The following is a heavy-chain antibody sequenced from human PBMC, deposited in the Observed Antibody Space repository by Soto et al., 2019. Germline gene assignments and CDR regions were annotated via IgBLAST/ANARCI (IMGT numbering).Heavy chain of an antibody. D-gene: IGHD1-26*01. Sequence: PSETLSLTCTVSGGSISSGGYYWSWIRQHPGKGLEWIGYIYYSGSTYYNPSLKSRVTISVDTSKNQFSLKLSSVTAADTAVYCEARMGSGYYDYWGQGTLVTVSS. J-gene: IGHJ4*02. CDR2: IYYSGST. CDR1: GGSISSGGYY. CDR3: ARMGSGYYDY. V-gene: IGHV4-31*03.